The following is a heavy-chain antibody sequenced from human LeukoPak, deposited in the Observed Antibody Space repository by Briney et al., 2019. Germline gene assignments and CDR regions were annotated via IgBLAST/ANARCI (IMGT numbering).Heavy chain of an antibody. J-gene: IGHJ3*02. CDR2: IYPGDSDT. D-gene: IGHD5-24*01. CDR3: ARRRWLQVTDAFDI. CDR1: GYSFTSYW. Sequence: GESLKISCKGSGYSFTSYWIGWVRQMPGKGLEWMGIIYPGDSDTRYSPSFQGQVTISADTPISTAYLQWSSLKASDTAMYYCARRRWLQVTDAFDIWGQGTMGTVSS. V-gene: IGHV5-51*01.